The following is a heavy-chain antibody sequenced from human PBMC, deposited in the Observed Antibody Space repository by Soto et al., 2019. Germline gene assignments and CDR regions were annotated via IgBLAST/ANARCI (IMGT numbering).Heavy chain of an antibody. J-gene: IGHJ4*02. CDR1: GGSISSSSSY. Sequence: QLQLQESGPGLVKPSETLSLTCTVSGGSISSSSSYWDWIRQPPGKGLEWIGSIYFSGNTYYNPSLKSRVTISVDTSKNQFSLKLSSVTAADTAVFYCARRGYYYDNWGQGTLVTVSS. CDR3: ARRGYYYDN. D-gene: IGHD2-15*01. CDR2: IYFSGNT. V-gene: IGHV4-39*01.